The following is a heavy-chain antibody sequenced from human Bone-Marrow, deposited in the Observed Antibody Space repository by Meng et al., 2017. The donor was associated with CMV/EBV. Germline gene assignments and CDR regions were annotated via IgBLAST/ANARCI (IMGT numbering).Heavy chain of an antibody. CDR2: ISAYNGNT. CDR1: GYTFTSYG. Sequence: VKVSCKASGYTFTSYGISWVRQAPGQGLEWMGWISAYNGNTNYAQKLQGRVTMTTDTSTSTAYMELRSLRSEDTAVYYCASSLLRRAYYDFWSGPRDARFDPWGQGTLVTVSS. J-gene: IGHJ5*02. D-gene: IGHD3-3*01. CDR3: ASSLLRRAYYDFWSGPRDARFDP. V-gene: IGHV1-18*01.